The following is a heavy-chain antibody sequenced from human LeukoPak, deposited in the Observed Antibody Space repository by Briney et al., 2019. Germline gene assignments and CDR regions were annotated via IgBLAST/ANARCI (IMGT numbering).Heavy chain of an antibody. V-gene: IGHV4-39*01. J-gene: IGHJ4*02. D-gene: IGHD4-23*01. CDR1: GGSISSSFYY. CDR3: ANSANYGGNSGYFDY. Sequence: PSETLSLTCTVSGGSISSSFYYWGWIRQPPGKGLEWIGSIYHSGSTYYNPSLKSRVTISVDTSRNQFSLNLSSVTAADTAVYYCANSANYGGNSGYFDYWGQGTLVTVSS. CDR2: IYHSGST.